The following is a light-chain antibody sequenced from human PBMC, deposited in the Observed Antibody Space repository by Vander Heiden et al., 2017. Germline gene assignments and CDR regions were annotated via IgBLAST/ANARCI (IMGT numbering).Light chain of an antibody. CDR3: AAWDDSLNGYV. CDR2: SDN. J-gene: IGLJ1*01. V-gene: IGLV1-44*01. Sequence: QSVLTPSPSPSGTPGQRVTISCSGSSSNIGSNAVNWYQQLPGTAPNLLIYSDNQRPSGVPDRFSGSKSGTSASLAISGLQSEDEADYYCAAWDDSLNGYVFGTGTKVTVL. CDR1: SSNIGSNA.